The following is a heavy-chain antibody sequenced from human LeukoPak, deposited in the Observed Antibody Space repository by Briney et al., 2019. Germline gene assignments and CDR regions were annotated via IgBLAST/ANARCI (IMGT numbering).Heavy chain of an antibody. V-gene: IGHV3-11*01. D-gene: IGHD3-22*01. CDR3: AREVYDSSGYRAGTKFDP. CDR2: ISSSGSTI. J-gene: IGHJ5*02. Sequence: GGSLRLSCAASGFTFSDYYMSWIRQAPGKGLEWVSYISSSGSTIYYADSVKGRFTISRDNAKNSLYLQMNSLRAEDTAVYYCAREVYDSSGYRAGTKFDPWGQGTLVTVSS. CDR1: GFTFSDYY.